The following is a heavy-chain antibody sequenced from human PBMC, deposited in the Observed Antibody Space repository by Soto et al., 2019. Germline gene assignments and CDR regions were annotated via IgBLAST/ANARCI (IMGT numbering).Heavy chain of an antibody. CDR1: GGSFSGYY. Sequence: TSETLSLTCAVYGGSFSGYYWTWIRQPPGTGLEWIGEINHSGSTNYNPSLKSRVTISVDTSKNQFSLKLSSVTAADTAVYYCATPLRQNDDYWGQGTLVTVSS. D-gene: IGHD4-17*01. J-gene: IGHJ4*02. CDR3: ATPLRQNDDY. V-gene: IGHV4-34*01. CDR2: INHSGST.